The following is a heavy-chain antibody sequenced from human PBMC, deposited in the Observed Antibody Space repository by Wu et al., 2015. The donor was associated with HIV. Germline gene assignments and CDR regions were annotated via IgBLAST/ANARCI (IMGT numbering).Heavy chain of an antibody. J-gene: IGHJ6*03. CDR2: MNSNNGKT. CDR3: ARGWTMVQLPIATRYYYYMDV. D-gene: IGHD1-1*01. V-gene: IGHV1-8*01. Sequence: QVQLVQSGAEVKKPGASVKVSCQASGYTITTYDFNWVRQAPGQGLGWMGWMNSNNGKTGYGQKFQGRVTLTRDTSISTAYMDVSGLRSDDTALYYCARGWTMVQLPIATRYYYYMDVWGKGTTVIVSS. CDR1: GYTITTYD.